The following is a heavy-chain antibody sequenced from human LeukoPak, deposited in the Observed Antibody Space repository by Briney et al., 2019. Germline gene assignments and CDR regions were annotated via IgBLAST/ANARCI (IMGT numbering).Heavy chain of an antibody. V-gene: IGHV4-59*01. J-gene: IGHJ6*02. CDR3: ARDRRVGFGELSWYYYGMDA. CDR2: SYYSGST. Sequence: PSETLSLTCTVSGGSISSYYWSWMRQPPGKGLEWIGYSYYSGSTNYNPSLKSRVTISVDTSKNQFSLKLSSVTAADTAVYYCARDRRVGFGELSWYYYGMDAWGQGTTVTVSS. D-gene: IGHD3-10*01. CDR1: GGSISSYY.